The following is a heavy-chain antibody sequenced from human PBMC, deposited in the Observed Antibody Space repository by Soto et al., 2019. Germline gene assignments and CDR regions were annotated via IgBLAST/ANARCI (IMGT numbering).Heavy chain of an antibody. Sequence: GGSLRLSCAASGFTFSSYGMHWVRQAPGKGLEWVALISYDGSDKDYADSVKGRFTFSRDNSRNTLFLQMNSLRAEDTAVYYCARDYYKYYDSSGYYRSPAYWGQGTLVTVS. J-gene: IGHJ4*02. D-gene: IGHD3-22*01. CDR1: GFTFSSYG. CDR3: ARDYYKYYDSSGYYRSPAY. CDR2: ISYDGSDK. V-gene: IGHV3-30*19.